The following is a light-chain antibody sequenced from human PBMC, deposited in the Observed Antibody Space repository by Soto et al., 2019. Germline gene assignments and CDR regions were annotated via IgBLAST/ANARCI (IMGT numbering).Light chain of an antibody. Sequence: DIQMTQSPSILSASVGDRVTITCRASQSISSWLAWYQQKPGKAPNLLIHKASHLESGVPSRFSGSGSGTEFTLTISSLQPGDFATYYCQHYNTYPWTFGQGTTVEIK. J-gene: IGKJ1*01. CDR3: QHYNTYPWT. CDR2: KAS. V-gene: IGKV1-5*03. CDR1: QSISSW.